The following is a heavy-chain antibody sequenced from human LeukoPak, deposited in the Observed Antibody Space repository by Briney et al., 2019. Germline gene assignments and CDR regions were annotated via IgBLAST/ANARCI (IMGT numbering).Heavy chain of an antibody. CDR3: AKDLGYLDAFDI. CDR2: IIPIFGTA. Sequence: SVKVSCKASGGTFSSYAISWVRQAPGQGLEWMGGIIPIFGTANYAQKFQGRVTITADESTSTAYMELSSLRSEDTAVYYCAKDLGYLDAFDIWGQGTMVTVSS. D-gene: IGHD7-27*01. CDR1: GGTFSSYA. J-gene: IGHJ3*02. V-gene: IGHV1-69*13.